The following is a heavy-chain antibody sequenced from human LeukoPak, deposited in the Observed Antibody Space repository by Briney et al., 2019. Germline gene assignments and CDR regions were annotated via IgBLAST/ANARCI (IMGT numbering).Heavy chain of an antibody. CDR3: ARDPGYCSGGSCLRGNWFDP. Sequence: ASVKVSCKASGYTFTSYGISWVRQAPGQGLEWMGWISAYNGNTNYAQKFQGRVTMTRDTSISTAYMELSRLRSDDTAVYYCARDPGYCSGGSCLRGNWFDPWGQGTLVTVSS. J-gene: IGHJ5*02. CDR2: ISAYNGNT. V-gene: IGHV1-18*01. D-gene: IGHD2-15*01. CDR1: GYTFTSYG.